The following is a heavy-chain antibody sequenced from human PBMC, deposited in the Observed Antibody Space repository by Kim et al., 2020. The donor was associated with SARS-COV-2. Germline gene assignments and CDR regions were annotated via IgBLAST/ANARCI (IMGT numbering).Heavy chain of an antibody. CDR1: GDSVSGSY. D-gene: IGHD6-6*01. CDR3: ARHASVPVIRHGFDT. J-gene: IGHJ4*02. CDR2: ISPIGTT. V-gene: IGHV4-4*09. Sequence: SETLSLTCSVSGDSVSGSYWSWIRLPPGKGLEWVAYISPIGTTLYSRSLSSRVILSRDTSKNQIYLTLRSVTASDTAFYYCARHASVPVIRHGFDTLGQGSLVTVTS.